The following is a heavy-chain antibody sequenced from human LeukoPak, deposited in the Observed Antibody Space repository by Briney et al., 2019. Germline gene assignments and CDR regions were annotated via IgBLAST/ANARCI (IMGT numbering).Heavy chain of an antibody. J-gene: IGHJ4*02. D-gene: IGHD5-12*01. V-gene: IGHV3-64*02. CDR2: ISNNGGST. CDR1: GFTFSNYA. Sequence: GGSLRLSCAASGFTFSNYAMHWVRQAPGKGLEYVSAISNNGGSTYYADSVKGRFTISRDNSKNTLYLQMGSLRAEDMAVYYCARVASGYFDYWGQGTLVTVSS. CDR3: ARVASGYFDY.